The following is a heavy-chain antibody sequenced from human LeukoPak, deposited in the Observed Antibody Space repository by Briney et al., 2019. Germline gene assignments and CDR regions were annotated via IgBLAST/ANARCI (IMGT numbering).Heavy chain of an antibody. V-gene: IGHV3-23*01. J-gene: IGHJ4*02. CDR2: ISGSGAGT. CDR1: GFTFSSYA. D-gene: IGHD3-22*01. CDR3: AKDAFHDSSGYYSPFDY. Sequence: ARGSLRLSCAASGFTFSSYAMSWVRQAPGKGLEWVSTISGSGAGTYYPDSVKGRFTISRDNSKNTLYLQMNSLRAEDTAVYYCAKDAFHDSSGYYSPFDYWGQGTLVTVSS.